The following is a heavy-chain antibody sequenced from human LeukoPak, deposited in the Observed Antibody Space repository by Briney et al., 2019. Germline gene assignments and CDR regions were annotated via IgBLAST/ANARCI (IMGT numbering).Heavy chain of an antibody. CDR2: FDPEDGET. CDR1: GYTLTELS. Sequence: ASVKVSCRISGYTLTELSVLWVRQAPGKGLEWMGGFDPEDGETIYAQKFQGRVTMTEDTSTDTAYMELSSLRSEDTAVYYCASKKMVRGVIITGAFDIWGQGTMVTVSS. V-gene: IGHV1-24*01. CDR3: ASKKMVRGVIITGAFDI. J-gene: IGHJ3*02. D-gene: IGHD3-10*01.